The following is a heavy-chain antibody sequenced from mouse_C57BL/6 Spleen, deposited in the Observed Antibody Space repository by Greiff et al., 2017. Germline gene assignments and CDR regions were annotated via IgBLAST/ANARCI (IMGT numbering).Heavy chain of an antibody. CDR2: INPNNGGT. V-gene: IGHV1-26*01. D-gene: IGHD1-1*01. CDR3: ARRYGSSQCDY. J-gene: IGHJ2*01. CDR1: GYTFTDYY. Sequence: EVQLQQSGPELVKPGASVKISCKASGYTFTDYYMNWVKQSHGKSLEWIGDINPNNGGTSYNQKFKGKATLTVDKSSSTAYMELRSLTSEDSAVYYCARRYGSSQCDYWGQGTTRTVSS.